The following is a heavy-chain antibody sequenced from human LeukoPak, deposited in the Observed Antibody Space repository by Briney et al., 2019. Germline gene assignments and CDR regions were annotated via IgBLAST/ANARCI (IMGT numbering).Heavy chain of an antibody. CDR2: INSDGITT. D-gene: IGHD2/OR15-2a*01. V-gene: IGHV3-74*01. CDR3: TRKGSQWDFLVDY. J-gene: IGHJ4*02. CDR1: GFTFSSYW. Sequence: GGSLRLSCAAPGFTFSSYWMHWVRQAPGKGLVWVSRINSDGITTSYADSVKGRFTISRDNSENSLYLQMDSLTAEDTAVYYCTRKGSQWDFLVDYWGQGTRVAVSP.